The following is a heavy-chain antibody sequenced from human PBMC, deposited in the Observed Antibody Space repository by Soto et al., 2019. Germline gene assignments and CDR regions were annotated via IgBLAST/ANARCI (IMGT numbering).Heavy chain of an antibody. D-gene: IGHD1-7*01. J-gene: IGHJ4*02. CDR1: GFTFSSYS. V-gene: IGHV3-21*01. Sequence: VQLVESGGGLVQPGGSLRLSCAASGFTFSSYSMNWVRQAPGKGLEWVSSISSSSSYIYYADSVKGRFTISRDNAKNSLYLQMNSLRAEDTAVYYCAREGYNWNYKGDYWGQGTLVTVSS. CDR2: ISSSSSYI. CDR3: AREGYNWNYKGDY.